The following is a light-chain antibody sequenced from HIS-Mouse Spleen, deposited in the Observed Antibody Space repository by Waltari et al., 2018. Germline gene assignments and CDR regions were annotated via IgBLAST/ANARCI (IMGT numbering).Light chain of an antibody. CDR1: KLGDKY. CDR2: QDS. CDR3: QAWDSSTDVV. Sequence: SYELTQPPSVSVSPGQTANITCSGDKLGDKYACWYQQKPGQSPVLVIYQDSKRPSGIPGRFSGSNSGNTATLTISGTQAMDEADYYCQAWDSSTDVVFGGGTKLTVL. J-gene: IGLJ2*01. V-gene: IGLV3-1*01.